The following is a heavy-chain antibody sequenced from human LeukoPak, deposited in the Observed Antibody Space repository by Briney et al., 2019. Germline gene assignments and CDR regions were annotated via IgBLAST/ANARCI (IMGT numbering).Heavy chain of an antibody. CDR2: IIPIFGTA. V-gene: IGHV1-69*13. D-gene: IGHD2-21*02. J-gene: IGHJ4*02. CDR1: GGTFSSYA. Sequence: SVKVSCKASGGTFSSYAISWVRQAPGQGLEWMGGIIPIFGTANYAQKFQGRVTITADESTSTAYMGLSSLRSEDAAVYYCAKLDNCGGDCLFDYWGQGTLVTVSS. CDR3: AKLDNCGGDCLFDY.